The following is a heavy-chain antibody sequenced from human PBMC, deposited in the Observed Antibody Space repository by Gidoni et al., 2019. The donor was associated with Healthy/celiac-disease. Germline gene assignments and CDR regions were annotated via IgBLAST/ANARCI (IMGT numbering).Heavy chain of an antibody. V-gene: IGHV4-34*01. J-gene: IGHJ4*02. CDR3: ARGEIKGNYIWGSYRYTPIDY. D-gene: IGHD3-16*02. CDR1: GGSFSGYY. Sequence: QVQLQPWGAGLLKPSETLSLTCAVYGGSFSGYYWSWIRQPPGKGLEWIGEINHSGSTNYNPSLKSRVTISVDTSKNQFSLKLSSVTAADTAVYYWARGEIKGNYIWGSYRYTPIDYWGQGTLVTVSS. CDR2: INHSGST.